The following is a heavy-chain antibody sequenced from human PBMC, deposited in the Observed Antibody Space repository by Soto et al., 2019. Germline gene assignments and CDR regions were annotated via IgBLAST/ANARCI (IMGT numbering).Heavy chain of an antibody. CDR1: GDSVSSDNYY. Sequence: QVQLQESGPGLVKPSETLSLTCTVSGDSVSSDNYYWTWIRQPPGTGLEWIGYIYSSGGTNYNPSLKSRVTISLDTSSNQFSLKLTSVTAADTAVYYCARDIRGYSRAFDYWGQGTLVTVSS. V-gene: IGHV4-61*01. D-gene: IGHD5-18*01. CDR2: IYSSGGT. CDR3: ARDIRGYSRAFDY. J-gene: IGHJ4*02.